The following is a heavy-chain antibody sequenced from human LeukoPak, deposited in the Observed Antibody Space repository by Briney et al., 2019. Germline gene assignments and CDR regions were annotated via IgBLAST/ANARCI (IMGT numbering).Heavy chain of an antibody. V-gene: IGHV3-21*06. D-gene: IGHD2/OR15-2a*01. CDR1: GLSFSYYT. Sequence: GGSLRLSCAASGLSFSYYTVTWVRQAPGRGLEWVSSISSVRNYKSYADSMRGRFTISRDNAKSTLYLQMNSLRVEDTAVYYCAAFYDSETTTYSGFEFRGQGTLVTVSS. CDR3: AAFYDSETTTYSGFEF. J-gene: IGHJ4*02. CDR2: ISSVRNYK.